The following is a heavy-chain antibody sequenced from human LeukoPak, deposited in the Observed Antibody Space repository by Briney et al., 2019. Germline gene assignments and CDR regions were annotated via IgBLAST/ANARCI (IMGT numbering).Heavy chain of an antibody. CDR3: EREARYCSSTSCYVFVDY. Sequence: NPSETLSLTCTVSGGSISTYYWSWIRQPPGKGLEWIGYVYYTGSTNYNPSLKSRVTISVDTSKNQFSLKLRSVTAADTAVYYCEREARYCSSTSCYVFVDYWGQGTLVTVSS. CDR1: GGSISTYY. D-gene: IGHD2-2*01. CDR2: VYYTGST. J-gene: IGHJ4*02. V-gene: IGHV4-59*01.